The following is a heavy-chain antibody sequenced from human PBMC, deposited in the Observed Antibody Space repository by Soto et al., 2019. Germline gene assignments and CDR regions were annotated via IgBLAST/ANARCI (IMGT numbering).Heavy chain of an antibody. D-gene: IGHD2-2*02. CDR1: GFTFDNYT. CDR2: ISGDGGSK. CDR3: AKEYCSSTSCYNNWFDP. Sequence: EVQLVESGGVVVQPGGSLRLSCAASGFTFDNYTMNWVRQAPGKGLEWFSLISGDGGSKYYADSVKGRFTISRDNSKNSLYLQMNSLRTEDTALYYCAKEYCSSTSCYNNWFDPWGQGTLVTVSS. J-gene: IGHJ5*02. V-gene: IGHV3-43*01.